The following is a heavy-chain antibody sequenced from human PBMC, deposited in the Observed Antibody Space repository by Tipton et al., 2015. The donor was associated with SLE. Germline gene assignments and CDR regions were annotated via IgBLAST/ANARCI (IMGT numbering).Heavy chain of an antibody. CDR3: ARLPIGSSWLSYYYYYMDV. V-gene: IGHV4-39*01. CDR2: VYYSGST. CDR1: GGSISSSSYY. D-gene: IGHD6-13*01. J-gene: IGHJ6*03. Sequence: TLSLTCTVSGGSISSSSYYWGWIRQPPGKGLEWIGSVYYSGSTYYNPSLKSRVTISVDTSKNRFTLKLSSVTAADTAVYYCARLPIGSSWLSYYYYYMDVWGKGTTVTVSS.